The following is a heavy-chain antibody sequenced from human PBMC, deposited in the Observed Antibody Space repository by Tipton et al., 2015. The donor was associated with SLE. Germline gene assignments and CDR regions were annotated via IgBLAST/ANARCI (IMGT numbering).Heavy chain of an antibody. J-gene: IGHJ4*02. CDR3: ARYEGDFWSGYYLIY. V-gene: IGHV4-59*01. D-gene: IGHD3-3*01. CDR2: IYYSGST. CDR1: GGSISSYY. Sequence: TLSLTCTVSGGSISSYYWSWIRQPPGKGLGWIGYIYYSGSTNYNPSLKSRVTISVDTSKNQFSLKLSSVTAADTAVYYCARYEGDFWSGYYLIYWGQGTLVTVSS.